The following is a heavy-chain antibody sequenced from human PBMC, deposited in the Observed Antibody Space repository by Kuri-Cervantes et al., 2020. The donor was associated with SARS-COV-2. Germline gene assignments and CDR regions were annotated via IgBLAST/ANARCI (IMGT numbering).Heavy chain of an antibody. Sequence: ASVKVSCKASGYTFTSYDINWVRQATGQGREWMGWMNPNSGNTGYAQKFQGRVTITRNTSISTAYMELSSLRSEDTAVYYCAKVSISSGSYQKALGYWGQGTLVTVSS. CDR3: AKVSISSGSYQKALGY. D-gene: IGHD3-10*02. J-gene: IGHJ4*02. CDR1: GYTFTSYD. CDR2: MNPNSGNT. V-gene: IGHV1-8*03.